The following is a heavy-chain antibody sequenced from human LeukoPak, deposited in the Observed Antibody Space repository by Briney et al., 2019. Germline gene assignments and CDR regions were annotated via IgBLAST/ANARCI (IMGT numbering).Heavy chain of an antibody. CDR3: ARAQLASGTDY. CDR2: ICADGTT. Sequence: PGGSLRLSCAASGFTVRYNSMTWVRQAPGKGLEWVSTICADGTTYYADSMKGRFTISRDNSKNTLDLQMNSLRAEDTAVYYCARAQLASGTDYWGQGTLVTVSS. CDR1: GFTVRYNS. J-gene: IGHJ4*02. D-gene: IGHD3-3*02. V-gene: IGHV3-53*01.